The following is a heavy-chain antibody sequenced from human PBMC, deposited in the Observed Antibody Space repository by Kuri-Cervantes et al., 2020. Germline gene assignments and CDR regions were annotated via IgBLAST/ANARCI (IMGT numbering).Heavy chain of an antibody. CDR1: GFTFSSYS. J-gene: IGHJ4*02. CDR2: ISYDGSNK. D-gene: IGHD3-3*01. V-gene: IGHV3-30*18. CDR3: AKDSRFLEWLLLSGWTAMALDY. Sequence: GESLKISCAASGFTFSSYSMNWVRQAPGKGLEWVAVISYDGSNKYYADSVKGLFTISRDNSKNTLYLQMNSLRAEDTAVYYCAKDSRFLEWLLLSGWTAMALDYWGQGTLVTVSS.